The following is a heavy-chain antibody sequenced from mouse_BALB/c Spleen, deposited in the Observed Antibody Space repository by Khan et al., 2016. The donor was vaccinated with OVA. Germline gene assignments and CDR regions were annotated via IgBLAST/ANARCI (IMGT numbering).Heavy chain of an antibody. J-gene: IGHJ2*01. CDR3: ARNRNGYFDY. V-gene: IGHV2-2*02. D-gene: IGHD1-1*02. CDR1: GFSLTNYG. Sequence: QVQLQQSGPGLVQPSQSLSITCTVSGFSLTNYGVHWVRQSPGKGLEWLGVIWGSGITDYNATFMFRLSISRDISKSQVFFKMNSLQANDTGIYYCARNRNGYFDYWGQGTTLTGSS. CDR2: IWGSGIT.